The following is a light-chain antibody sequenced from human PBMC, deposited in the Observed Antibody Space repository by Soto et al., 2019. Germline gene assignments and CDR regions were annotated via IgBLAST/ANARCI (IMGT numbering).Light chain of an antibody. J-gene: IGKJ1*01. Sequence: DIQVTQSPPTLSASVGDRVTISCRASQTISTWMAWYQQKQGKAPKLLVDDASTLKSGVASRFSGSGSGTEFTLIISGLQPDDSATYYCQQYTNTNTTWMFGQGTKVDIK. CDR1: QTISTW. CDR2: DAS. V-gene: IGKV1-5*01. CDR3: QQYTNTNTTWM.